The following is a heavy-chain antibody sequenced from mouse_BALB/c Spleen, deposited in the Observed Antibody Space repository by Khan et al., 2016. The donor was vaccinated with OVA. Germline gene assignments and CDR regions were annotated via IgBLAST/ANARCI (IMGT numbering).Heavy chain of an antibody. D-gene: IGHD1-2*01. CDR2: KSYSGSP. J-gene: IGHJ2*01. CDR3: ARTARIKY. CDR1: GYSFTSGSV. V-gene: IGHV3-1*02. Sequence: EVKLQESGPDLVKPSQSLSLTCTVTGYSFTSGSVWYLIRQFPGRKLELVCYKSYSGSPTYNPSLKSRISITLDTSNNPSFLQLSAVTTEDAAAYYCARTARIKYWGQGTTLTVSS.